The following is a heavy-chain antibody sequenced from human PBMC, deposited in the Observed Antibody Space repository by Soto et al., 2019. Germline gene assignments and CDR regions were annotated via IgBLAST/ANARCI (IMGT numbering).Heavy chain of an antibody. D-gene: IGHD4-4*01. CDR1: GGTFSSYA. Sequence: VASVKVSCKASGGTFSSYAISWVRQAPGQGLEWMGGIIPIFGTANYAQKFQGRVTITADESTSTAYMELSSLRSEDTAVYYCASPTGPTTTDPPGNWFDPWGQGTLVTVSS. CDR2: IIPIFGTA. J-gene: IGHJ5*02. CDR3: ASPTGPTTTDPPGNWFDP. V-gene: IGHV1-69*13.